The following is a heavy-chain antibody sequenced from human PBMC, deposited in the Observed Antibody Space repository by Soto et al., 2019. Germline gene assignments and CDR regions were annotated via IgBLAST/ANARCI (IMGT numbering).Heavy chain of an antibody. CDR3: ARQIAAADTLDYYYYYYMDV. V-gene: IGHV4-39*07. D-gene: IGHD6-13*01. Sequence: SETLSLTCTVSGGSISSSSYYWGWIRQPPGKGLEWIGSIYYSGSTYYNPSLKSRVTISVDTSKNQFSLKLSSVTAADTAVYYCARQIAAADTLDYYYYYYMDVWGKGTTVTVSS. CDR2: IYYSGST. CDR1: GGSISSSSYY. J-gene: IGHJ6*03.